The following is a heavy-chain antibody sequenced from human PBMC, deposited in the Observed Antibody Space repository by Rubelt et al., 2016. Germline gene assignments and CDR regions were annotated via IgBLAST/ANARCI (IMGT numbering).Heavy chain of an antibody. Sequence: QVQLVQSGAEVKKPGASVKVSCKASGYTFTSYGISWVRQAPGQGLEWMGWISAYNGNTNYAQKLQGSVTMTTDTSTGTAYMELRSRRSDEPAVYYCARDPLPVRGVIMTPTHWGQGTLVTVSS. D-gene: IGHD3-10*01. CDR2: ISAYNGNT. CDR1: GYTFTSYG. V-gene: IGHV1-18*01. CDR3: ARDPLPVRGVIMTPTH. J-gene: IGHJ4*02.